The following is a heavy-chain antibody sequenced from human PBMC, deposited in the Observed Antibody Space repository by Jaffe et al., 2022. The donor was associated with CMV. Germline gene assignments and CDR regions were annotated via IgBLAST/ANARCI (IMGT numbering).Heavy chain of an antibody. CDR2: IYYSGST. CDR3: ATPLIYDSSGYGAFDI. D-gene: IGHD3-22*01. CDR1: GGSISSSSYY. Sequence: QLQLQESGPGLVKPSETLSLTCTVSGGSISSSSYYWGWIRQPPGKGLEWIGSIYYSGSTYYNPSLKSRVTISVDTSKNQFSLKLSSVTAADTAVYYCATPLIYDSSGYGAFDIWGQGTMVTVSS. J-gene: IGHJ3*02. V-gene: IGHV4-39*01.